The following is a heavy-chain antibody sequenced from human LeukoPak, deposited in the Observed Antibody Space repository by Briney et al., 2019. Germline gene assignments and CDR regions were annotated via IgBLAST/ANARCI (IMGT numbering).Heavy chain of an antibody. CDR1: GGSISSYY. CDR2: IYTSGST. Sequence: AETLSLTCTVSGGSISSYYWNWIRQPAGKGLEWIGRIYTSGSTNYNPSLKSRVTMSVDTSKNQFSLKLSSVTAADTAVYYCARDWVGSSGWSDYYYYYYMDVWGKGTTVTISS. D-gene: IGHD6-19*01. CDR3: ARDWVGSSGWSDYYYYYYMDV. V-gene: IGHV4-4*07. J-gene: IGHJ6*03.